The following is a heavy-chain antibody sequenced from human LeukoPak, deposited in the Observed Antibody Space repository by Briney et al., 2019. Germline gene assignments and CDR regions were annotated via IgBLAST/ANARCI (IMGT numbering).Heavy chain of an antibody. CDR1: GFTFSSYW. Sequence: GGSLRLSCAASGFTFSSYWMSWVRQAPGKGLEWVDNIKQDGSEKYYVDTVKGRSTMSRDNAKNSVYLQMNSLRDEDTAVYYCAKFGYYYDSSGYSDSDYWGQGTLVTVSS. D-gene: IGHD3-22*01. V-gene: IGHV3-7*01. CDR3: AKFGYYYDSSGYSDSDY. J-gene: IGHJ4*02. CDR2: IKQDGSEK.